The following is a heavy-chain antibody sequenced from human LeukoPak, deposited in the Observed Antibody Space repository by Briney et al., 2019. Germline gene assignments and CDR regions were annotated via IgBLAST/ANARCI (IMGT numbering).Heavy chain of an antibody. D-gene: IGHD3-10*01. V-gene: IGHV4-31*03. CDR3: ARVPYYYGSGSYRAFDP. J-gene: IGHJ5*02. CDR2: IYYSGST. CDR1: GGSISSSGYY. Sequence: PSETLSLTCTVSGGSISSSGYYWSWIRQHPGKGLEWIGYIYYSGSTYYNPSLKSRVTISVDTSKNQFSLKLSSVTAADTAVYYCARVPYYYGSGSYRAFDPWGQGTLVTVSS.